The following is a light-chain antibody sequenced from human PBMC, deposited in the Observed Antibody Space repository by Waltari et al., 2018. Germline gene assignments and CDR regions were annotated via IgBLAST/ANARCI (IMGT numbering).Light chain of an antibody. V-gene: IGKV3-20*01. J-gene: IGKJ4*01. Sequence: EIVLTQSPGTLSLSPGERATLSCRATQSVSHSNLAWYQQKGGQAPRLLIYGASSRATGIPDRFSGSGSGTDFTLSISRLEPEDYGLYYCQQYAGSPITFGGGTKVEI. CDR2: GAS. CDR3: QQYAGSPIT. CDR1: QSVSHSN.